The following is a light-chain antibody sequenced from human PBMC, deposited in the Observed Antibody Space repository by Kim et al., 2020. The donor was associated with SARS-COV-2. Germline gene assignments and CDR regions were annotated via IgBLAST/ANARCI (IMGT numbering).Light chain of an antibody. Sequence: GQAITIFCTGNRSDVGGDNYVSWYQQHPGKAPKLMIYGVNDRPSGVSNRFSGSKSGNTASLSISGLQAEDEANYYCSSYTTRSTWVFGGGTQLTVL. J-gene: IGLJ3*02. V-gene: IGLV2-14*03. CDR3: SSYTTRSTWV. CDR1: RSDVGGDNY. CDR2: GVN.